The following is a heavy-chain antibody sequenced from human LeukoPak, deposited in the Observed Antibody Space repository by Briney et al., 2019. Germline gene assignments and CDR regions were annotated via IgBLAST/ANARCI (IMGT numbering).Heavy chain of an antibody. V-gene: IGHV3-23*01. Sequence: HPGGSLRLSCAASGFNFGSYSMTWVRQAPGKGLEWVSVISADSATTFYADSVKGRFTISRDNSKNTVYLQMNSLRTEDTAVYYCARSLTMVRAYDYWGQGTLVTVSS. CDR3: ARSLTMVRAYDY. J-gene: IGHJ4*02. CDR2: ISADSATT. D-gene: IGHD3-10*01. CDR1: GFNFGSYS.